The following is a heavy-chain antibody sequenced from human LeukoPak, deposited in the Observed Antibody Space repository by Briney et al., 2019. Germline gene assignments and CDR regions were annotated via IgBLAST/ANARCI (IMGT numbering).Heavy chain of an antibody. J-gene: IGHJ5*02. CDR3: AREPRYYYGSGSYQWFDP. CDR2: INHSGST. V-gene: IGHV4-34*01. Sequence: SETLSLTCAVYGGSFSGYYWSWIRQPPGKGLEWIGEINHSGSTNYNPSLKSRVTISVDTSKNQFSLKLSSVTAADTAVYYCAREPRYYYGSGSYQWFDPWGQGTLVTVSS. CDR1: GGSFSGYY. D-gene: IGHD3-10*01.